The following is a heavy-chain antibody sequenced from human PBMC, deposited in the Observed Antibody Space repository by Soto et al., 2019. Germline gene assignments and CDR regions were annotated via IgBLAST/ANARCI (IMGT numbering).Heavy chain of an antibody. D-gene: IGHD5-18*01. V-gene: IGHV3-74*01. CDR1: GFSLSDYW. CDR3: ARGANGYYYFDY. J-gene: IGHJ4*02. Sequence: EVQLVESGGGLVQPGGSLRLSCAASGFSLSDYWMHWVRQAPGEGLVWLSRITRDGSSTNYADSVKGRFTISRDNDKNTLYLPVNSLRGEDTAVYYCARGANGYYYFDYWGQGTLVTVSS. CDR2: ITRDGSST.